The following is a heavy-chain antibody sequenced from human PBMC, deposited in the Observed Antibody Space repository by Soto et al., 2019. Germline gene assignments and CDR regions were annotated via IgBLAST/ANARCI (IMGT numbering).Heavy chain of an antibody. CDR1: GFTFSSYA. CDR2: ISGTGGST. J-gene: IGHJ3*02. D-gene: IGHD4-17*01. Sequence: EVQLLESGGGLVQPGGSLRLSCAASGFTFSSYAMSWVRQAPGKGLEWVSAISGTGGSTYYADSVKGRFTISRDNSKNTLYLQMNTLRAEHTDVYYCAKVMSSVTTYAFDIWGQGTMVTVSS. CDR3: AKVMSSVTTYAFDI. V-gene: IGHV3-23*01.